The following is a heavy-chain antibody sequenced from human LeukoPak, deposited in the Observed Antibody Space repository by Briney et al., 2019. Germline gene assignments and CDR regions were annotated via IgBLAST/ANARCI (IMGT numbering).Heavy chain of an antibody. J-gene: IGHJ4*02. V-gene: IGHV1-69*05. CDR1: GGTFSSYA. Sequence: SVKVSCKASGGTFSSYAISWVRQAPGQGLEWMGRIIPITGTANYAQKFQGRVTITTDESTSTAYMELSSLRSEDTAVYYCATTGRVTMVRGVIPNVDYWGQGTLVTVSS. D-gene: IGHD3-10*01. CDR2: IIPITGTA. CDR3: ATTGRVTMVRGVIPNVDY.